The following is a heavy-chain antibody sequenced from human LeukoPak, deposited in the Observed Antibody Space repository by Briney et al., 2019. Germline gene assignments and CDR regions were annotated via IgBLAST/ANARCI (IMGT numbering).Heavy chain of an antibody. CDR1: GFTFDDYA. V-gene: IGHV3-9*01. D-gene: IGHD2-15*01. J-gene: IGHJ4*02. CDR2: ISWNSGSI. Sequence: GGSLRLSCAASGFTFDDYAMHWVRQAPGKGLEWVSGISWNSGSIGYADSVKGRFTISRDNAKNSLYLQVNSLRAEDTSLYYCAKDIGRYCSGGSCYGADYWGQGTLVTVSS. CDR3: AKDIGRYCSGGSCYGADY.